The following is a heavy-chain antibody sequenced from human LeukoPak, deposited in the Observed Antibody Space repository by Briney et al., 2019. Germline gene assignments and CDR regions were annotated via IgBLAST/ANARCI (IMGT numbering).Heavy chain of an antibody. D-gene: IGHD2-15*01. CDR3: ARGCSGGRCYSGGWFDP. V-gene: IGHV3-74*01. J-gene: IGHJ5*02. CDR1: GFTFSSYW. CDR2: INSDGSST. Sequence: GGSLRLSRAASGFTFSSYWMHWVRQAPGKGLVWVSRINSDGSSTTYADSVKGRFTISRDNAKNTLYLQMNSLRVDDTAVYYCARGCSGGRCYSGGWFDPWGQGTLVTVSA.